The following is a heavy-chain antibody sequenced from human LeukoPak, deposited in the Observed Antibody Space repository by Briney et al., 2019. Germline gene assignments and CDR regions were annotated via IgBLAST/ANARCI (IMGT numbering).Heavy chain of an antibody. D-gene: IGHD6-25*01. J-gene: IGHJ4*02. CDR2: ISYSGNT. CDR3: AGSGRGGLKSGVDY. V-gene: IGHV4-39*01. Sequence: SETLSLTCTVSGGSISSNNCYWGWIRQPPGKGLEWIGTISYSGNTWYNTSLKSRVIMSVDTSKNQFSLKLSSVTAADTATYYCAGSGRGGLKSGVDYWGQGTLVTVSS. CDR1: GGSISSNNCY.